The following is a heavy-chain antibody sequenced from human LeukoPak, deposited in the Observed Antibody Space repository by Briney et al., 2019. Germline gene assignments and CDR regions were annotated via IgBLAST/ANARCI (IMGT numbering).Heavy chain of an antibody. CDR2: ISSSGSTI. D-gene: IGHD2-2*01. J-gene: IGHJ4*02. Sequence: GGSLRLSCAASGFTFSSYEMNWVRQAPGKGLERVSYISSSGSTIYYADSVKGRFTISRDNAKNSLYLQMNSLRAEDTAVYYCARDPAPLGYWGQGTLVTVSS. CDR3: ARDPAPLGY. V-gene: IGHV3-48*03. CDR1: GFTFSSYE.